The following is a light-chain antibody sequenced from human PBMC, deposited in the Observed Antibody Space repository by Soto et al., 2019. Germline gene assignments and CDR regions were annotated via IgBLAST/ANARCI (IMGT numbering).Light chain of an antibody. CDR3: CSYAGSSTSLDV. V-gene: IGLV2-23*01. CDR1: SSDVGSYNL. J-gene: IGLJ1*01. Sequence: QSALTQPASVSGSPGQSITISCTGTSSDVGSYNLVSWYQQHPGKAPKLMIYEGSKRPSGVSNRFSGSKSGNTASLTISGLRAEDEADYYCCSYAGSSTSLDVFGTGTKLTVL. CDR2: EGS.